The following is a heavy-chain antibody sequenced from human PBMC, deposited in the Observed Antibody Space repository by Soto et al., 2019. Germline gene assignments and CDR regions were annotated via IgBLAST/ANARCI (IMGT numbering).Heavy chain of an antibody. D-gene: IGHD3-10*01. Sequence: SETLSLTCTVYGGSFSGYYWSWIRQPPGKGLEWIGEINHSGSTNYNPSLKSRVTISVDTSKNQFSLKLSSVTAADTAVYYCAGTLRKEYYFDYWGQGTLVTVSS. CDR2: INHSGST. J-gene: IGHJ4*02. CDR1: GGSFSGYY. V-gene: IGHV4-34*01. CDR3: AGTLRKEYYFDY.